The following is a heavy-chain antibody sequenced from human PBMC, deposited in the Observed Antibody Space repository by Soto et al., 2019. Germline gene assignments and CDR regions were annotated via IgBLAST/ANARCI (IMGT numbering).Heavy chain of an antibody. Sequence: GGSLRLSCTPSGFTFSNYGMSWVRQAPGKGLEWVSSVSGSGASTYYADSVKGRFTISRDNSKNTLYLQMSSLRADDTAVYYCAREYGDDYYYYYGMDVWGQGTTVTVSS. D-gene: IGHD4-17*01. CDR3: AREYGDDYYYYYGMDV. J-gene: IGHJ6*02. CDR1: GFTFSNYG. V-gene: IGHV3-23*01. CDR2: VSGSGAST.